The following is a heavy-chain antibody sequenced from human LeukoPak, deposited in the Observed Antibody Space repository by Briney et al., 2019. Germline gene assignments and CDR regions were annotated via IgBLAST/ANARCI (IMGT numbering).Heavy chain of an antibody. D-gene: IGHD2-2*01. CDR3: ARKYCSTTSCLFDY. CDR2: ISSSGTTI. CDR1: GFTFSSYE. V-gene: IGHV3-48*03. Sequence: GGSLRLSCAASGFTFSSYEMNWVRQAPGKGLQWVSDISSSGTTIYYADSVKGRFTISRDSAKNSLYLQMNSLRAEDTAVYYCARKYCSTTSCLFDYWGQGTLVTVSS. J-gene: IGHJ4*02.